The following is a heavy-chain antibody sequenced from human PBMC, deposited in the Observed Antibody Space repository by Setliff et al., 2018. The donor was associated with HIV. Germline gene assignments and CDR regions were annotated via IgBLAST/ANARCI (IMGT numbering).Heavy chain of an antibody. Sequence: GGSLRLSCAASGFTFSSYEMNWVRQAPGKGLEWVSYIGNSGSPIYYADSVKGRFTISRDNAKNSLYLQMNGLRAEDTAVYYCATNELESDYYYYYMDAWGKGTTVTVSS. J-gene: IGHJ6*03. D-gene: IGHD1-1*01. CDR3: ATNELESDYYYYYMDA. V-gene: IGHV3-48*03. CDR1: GFTFSSYE. CDR2: IGNSGSPI.